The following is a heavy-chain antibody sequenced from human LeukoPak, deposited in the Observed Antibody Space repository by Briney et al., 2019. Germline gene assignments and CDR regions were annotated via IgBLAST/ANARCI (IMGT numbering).Heavy chain of an antibody. J-gene: IGHJ4*02. CDR3: AKDNYYDSSGLFDY. CDR2: ISGSGGST. D-gene: IGHD3-22*01. CDR1: GFTFSSYA. V-gene: IGHV3-23*01. Sequence: PGGSLRLSCAASGFTFSSYAMSWVRQAPGKGLEWVSAISGSGGSTYYADSVKGRFTISRDNSKNTLYLQMNSLRAEDTAVYYCAKDNYYDSSGLFDYWAREPWSPSPQ.